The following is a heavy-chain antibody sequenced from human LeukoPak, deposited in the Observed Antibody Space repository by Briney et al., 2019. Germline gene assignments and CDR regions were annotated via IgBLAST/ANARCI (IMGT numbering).Heavy chain of an antibody. CDR2: IYSGGST. J-gene: IGHJ4*02. CDR1: GFTVSNNY. D-gene: IGHD3-16*01. V-gene: IGHV3-53*01. CDR3: AAQGVFSHGGY. Sequence: GGSLRLSCAASGFTVSNNYMSWGRQAPGKGLEWVSVIYSGGSTYYTDSVKGRFTISRDTSKNTLYLQMNSLRAVDTAVYYCAAQGVFSHGGYWGQGTLVTVSS.